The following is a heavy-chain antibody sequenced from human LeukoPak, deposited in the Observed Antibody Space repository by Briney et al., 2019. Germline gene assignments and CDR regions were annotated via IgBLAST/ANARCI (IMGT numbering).Heavy chain of an antibody. CDR3: ASPSGYSPLFGY. D-gene: IGHD3-22*01. CDR2: IIPILGIA. J-gene: IGHJ4*02. Sequence: ASVKVSCKASGGTFSSYAISWVRQAPGQGREWMGRIIPILGIANYAQKCQGRVTITADKSTSTAYMELSSLRSEDTAVYYCASPSGYSPLFGYWGQGTLVTVSS. V-gene: IGHV1-69*04. CDR1: GGTFSSYA.